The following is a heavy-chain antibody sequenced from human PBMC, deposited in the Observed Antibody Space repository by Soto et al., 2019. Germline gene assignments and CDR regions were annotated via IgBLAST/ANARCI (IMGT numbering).Heavy chain of an antibody. CDR2: IYYSGST. Sequence: SETLSLTCTVSGGSISSSSYYWGWIRQPPGKGLEWIGSIYYSGSTYYNPSLKSRVTISVDTSKNQFSLKLSSVTAADTAVYYCARRLRVRRERYYFDYWGQGTLVTVYS. J-gene: IGHJ4*02. CDR3: ARRLRVRRERYYFDY. D-gene: IGHD3-10*01. V-gene: IGHV4-39*01. CDR1: GGSISSSSYY.